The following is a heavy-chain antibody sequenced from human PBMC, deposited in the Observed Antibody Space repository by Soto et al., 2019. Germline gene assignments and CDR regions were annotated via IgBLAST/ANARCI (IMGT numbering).Heavy chain of an antibody. J-gene: IGHJ6*03. D-gene: IGHD3-16*01. V-gene: IGHV1-46*03. Sequence: ASVKVSCKASGYTFTSYYMHWVRQAPGQGLEWMGIINPSGGSTGYAQKFQGRVTMTRDTSTSTVYMELSSLRSEDTAVYYCARGENSDPRNYSYYNRKVGEKGTTLTFP. CDR1: GYTFTSYY. CDR2: INPSGGST. CDR3: ARGENSDPRNYSYYNRKV.